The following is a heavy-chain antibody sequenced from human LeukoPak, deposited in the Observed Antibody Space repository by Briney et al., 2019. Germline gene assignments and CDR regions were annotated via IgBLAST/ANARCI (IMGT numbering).Heavy chain of an antibody. CDR2: IKQDGSEK. CDR3: ARADSSIAARLSRSSIFNYYYYMDV. D-gene: IGHD6-6*01. V-gene: IGHV3-7*01. J-gene: IGHJ6*03. CDR1: GFTFISYW. Sequence: GGSLRLSCAASGFTFISYWMSWVRQAPGKGLEGVANIKQDGSEKYYVDSVKGRFTISRDNAKNSLYLQMNSLRAEDTAVYYCARADSSIAARLSRSSIFNYYYYMDVRGKGTTVTVSS.